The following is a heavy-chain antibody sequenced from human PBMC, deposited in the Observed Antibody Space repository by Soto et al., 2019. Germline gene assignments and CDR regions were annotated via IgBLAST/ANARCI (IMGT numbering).Heavy chain of an antibody. CDR2: IIPIFGTA. J-gene: IGHJ5*02. D-gene: IGHD4-17*01. CDR1: GGTFSSYA. V-gene: IGHV1-69*13. Sequence: SVKVSCKASGGTFSSYAISWVRQAPGQGLEWMGGIIPIFGTANYAQKFQGRVTITADESTSTAYMELSSLRSEDTAVYYCARLEGDYYPGWFDPWGQGTLVTVSS. CDR3: ARLEGDYYPGWFDP.